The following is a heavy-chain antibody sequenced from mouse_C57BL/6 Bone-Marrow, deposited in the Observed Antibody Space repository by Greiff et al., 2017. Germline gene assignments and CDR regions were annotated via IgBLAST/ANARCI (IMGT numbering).Heavy chain of an antibody. D-gene: IGHD2-3*01. V-gene: IGHV1-52*01. Sequence: QVQLQQPGAELVRPGSSVKLSCKASGYTFTSYWMHWVKQRPIQGLEWIGNIDPSDSETHYNQKFKDKATLTVDKSSSTAYMQLSSLTSEDSAVYYCARGGYCVSLAYWGQGTLVTVSA. CDR3: ARGGYCVSLAY. CDR2: IDPSDSET. CDR1: GYTFTSYW. J-gene: IGHJ3*01.